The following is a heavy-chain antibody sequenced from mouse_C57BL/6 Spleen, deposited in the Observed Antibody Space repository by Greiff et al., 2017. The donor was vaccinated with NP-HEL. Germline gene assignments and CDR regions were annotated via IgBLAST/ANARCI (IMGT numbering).Heavy chain of an antibody. CDR3: ARANYYGSSFRYAMDY. CDR2: IHPNSGST. J-gene: IGHJ4*01. CDR1: GYTFTSYW. V-gene: IGHV1-64*01. D-gene: IGHD1-1*01. Sequence: QVQLQQPGAELVKPGASVKLSCKASGYTFTSYWMHWVKQRPGRGLEWIGMIHPNSGSTNYNEKFKSKATLTVDKSSSTAYMQLSSRTSEDSAVYYCARANYYGSSFRYAMDYWGQGTSVTVSS.